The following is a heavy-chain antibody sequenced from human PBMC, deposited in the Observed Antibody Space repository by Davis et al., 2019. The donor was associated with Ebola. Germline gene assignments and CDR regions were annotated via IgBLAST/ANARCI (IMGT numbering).Heavy chain of an antibody. CDR1: GFTFSSYW. V-gene: IGHV3-7*01. CDR2: IRQDGSEK. J-gene: IGHJ4*02. D-gene: IGHD1-1*01. CDR3: KGFSRGDLENY. Sequence: GESLKISCAASGFTFSSYWMSWVRQAPGKGLEWVGNIRQDGSEKQYVGSVAGRFTISRDNAKNSLYLQMNSLRVEETGVYYCKGFSRGDLENYWGQGTLVTVSS.